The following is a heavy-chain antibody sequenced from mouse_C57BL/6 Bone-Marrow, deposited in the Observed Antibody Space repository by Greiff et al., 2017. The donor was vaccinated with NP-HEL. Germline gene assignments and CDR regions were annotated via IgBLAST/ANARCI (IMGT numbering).Heavy chain of an antibody. V-gene: IGHV1-81*01. D-gene: IGHD2-5*01. CDR2: IYPRSGNT. CDR1: GYTFTSYG. CDR3: ARSRAYYSNYGYAMDY. J-gene: IGHJ4*01. Sequence: QVQLQQSGAELARPGASVKLSCKASGYTFTSYGISWVKQSTGQGLEWIGEIYPRSGNTYYNEKFKGKATLTADKSSSTAYMELRSLTSEDSAVYFCARSRAYYSNYGYAMDYWGQGTSVTVSS.